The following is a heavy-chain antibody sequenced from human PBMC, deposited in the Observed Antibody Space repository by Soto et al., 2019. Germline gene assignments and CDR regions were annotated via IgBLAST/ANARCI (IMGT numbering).Heavy chain of an antibody. V-gene: IGHV1-46*01. CDR3: ARGWFGEFLYYFDY. J-gene: IGHJ4*02. CDR1: GYIFTSYY. CDR2: INPFDGSR. Sequence: ASVKVSCKASGYIFTSYYIHWVRQAPGQGLEWMGWINPFDGSRMFAQSFQGRVTMTRDTSTSTVYMEVSSLRSEDTAVYYCARGWFGEFLYYFDYWGQGTLVTVSS. D-gene: IGHD3-10*01.